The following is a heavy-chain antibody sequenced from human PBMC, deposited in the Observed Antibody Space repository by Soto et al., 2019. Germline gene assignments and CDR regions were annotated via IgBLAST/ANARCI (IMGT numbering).Heavy chain of an antibody. J-gene: IGHJ6*02. Sequence: ASVKVSCKASGYTFTSYYMHWVRQAPGQGLEWMGIINPSGGSTSYAQKFQGRVTMTRDTSTSTVYMELSSLRSEDTAVYYCARVIGPGYYDSSGYYVYYYGMDVWGLGTTVTVSS. CDR1: GYTFTSYY. CDR2: INPSGGST. D-gene: IGHD3-22*01. CDR3: ARVIGPGYYDSSGYYVYYYGMDV. V-gene: IGHV1-46*01.